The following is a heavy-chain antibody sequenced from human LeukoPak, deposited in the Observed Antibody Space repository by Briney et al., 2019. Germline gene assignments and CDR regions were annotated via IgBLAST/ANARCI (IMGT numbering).Heavy chain of an antibody. J-gene: IGHJ4*02. CDR1: GFTFSSYA. CDR3: ASPPSSGWPGG. V-gene: IGHV3-33*08. CDR2: IWYDGSNE. D-gene: IGHD6-19*01. Sequence: GRSLRLSCAASGFTFSSYAMHWVRQAPGKGLEWVAVIWYDGSNEYYADSVRGRFTISRDSSKNTLYLQMNSLTDEDTAVYYCASPPSSGWPGGWGQGTLVTVSS.